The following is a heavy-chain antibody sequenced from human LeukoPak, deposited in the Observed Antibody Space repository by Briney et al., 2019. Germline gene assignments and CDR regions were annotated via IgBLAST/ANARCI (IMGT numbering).Heavy chain of an antibody. CDR1: GFDFEDYA. Sequence: GGSLRLSCAASGFDFEDYAIHWVRQVPGKGLEWVSGISWNSGAKAYADSVRGRFTISRDNAKNSLYLQMNSLRAEDTAVYYCAIIAAGLGAFDIWGQGTMVTVSS. J-gene: IGHJ3*02. D-gene: IGHD6-13*01. CDR3: AIIAAGLGAFDI. V-gene: IGHV3-9*01. CDR2: ISWNSGAK.